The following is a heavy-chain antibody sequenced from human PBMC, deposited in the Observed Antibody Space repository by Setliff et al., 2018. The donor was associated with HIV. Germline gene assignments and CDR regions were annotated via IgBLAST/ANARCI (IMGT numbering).Heavy chain of an antibody. CDR1: GFTFNTYA. D-gene: IGHD3-9*01. V-gene: IGHV3-23*01. CDR3: VRDKDWAFDY. CDR2: ISADGLTT. J-gene: IGHJ4*02. Sequence: GGSLRLSCAASGFTFNTYAVTWVRQAPGKGLEWVSVISADGLTTFYADSVKGRFTISRDNAKNSLYLQMNSLRAEDTAVYYCVRDKDWAFDYWGQGTLVTVSS.